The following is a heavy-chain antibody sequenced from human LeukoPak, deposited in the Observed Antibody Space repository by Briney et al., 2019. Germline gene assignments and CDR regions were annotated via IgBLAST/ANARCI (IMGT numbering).Heavy chain of an antibody. J-gene: IGHJ3*02. CDR2: IYSGGST. CDR1: GFTVSSNY. D-gene: IGHD3-22*01. CDR3: AREPQGDSSGYDAFDI. V-gene: IGHV3-66*01. Sequence: GSLRLSCAASGFTVSSNYMTWVRQAPGKGLEWVSVIYSGGSTYYADSVKGRFTLSRDNSENTLFLQMNSLRAEDTAVYYCAREPQGDSSGYDAFDIWGQGTMVTVSS.